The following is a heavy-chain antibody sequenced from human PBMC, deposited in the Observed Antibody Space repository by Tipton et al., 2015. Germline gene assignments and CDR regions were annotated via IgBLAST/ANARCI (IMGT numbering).Heavy chain of an antibody. V-gene: IGHV4-61*08. J-gene: IGHJ4*02. CDR3: ARATGYCSGDSCGSSSFSSFDY. D-gene: IGHD2-15*01. CDR2: ISYSGST. CDR1: GGSVSSADYY. Sequence: TLSLTCTVSGGSVSSADYYWSWIRQPPGKGLEWIGYISYSGSTNYNPSLKGRVTMSVDRSKNQLSLKLRSVTATDTAVYYCARATGYCSGDSCGSSSFSSFDYWGQGILVTVSS.